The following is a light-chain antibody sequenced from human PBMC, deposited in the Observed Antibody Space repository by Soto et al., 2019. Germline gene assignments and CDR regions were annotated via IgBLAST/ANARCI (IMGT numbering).Light chain of an antibody. V-gene: IGLV2-14*01. Sequence: QSVLTQPASVSGSPGQSITISCTRTSSDVGGYNYVSWYQQHPGKAPKLMIYAVTDRPSGVSSRFSGSKSGNTASLTISGLQAEDEADYYCSSYTSSSTLFGTGTKVTVL. CDR3: SSYTSSSTL. CDR1: SSDVGGYNY. J-gene: IGLJ1*01. CDR2: AVT.